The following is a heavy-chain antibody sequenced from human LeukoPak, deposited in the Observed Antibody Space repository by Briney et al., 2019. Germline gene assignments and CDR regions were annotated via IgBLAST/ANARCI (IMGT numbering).Heavy chain of an antibody. CDR2: ISWNSGSI. J-gene: IGHJ4*02. D-gene: IGHD6-19*01. Sequence: GGSLRLSCAASGFAFDDYAMHWVRQAPGKGLEWVSGISWNSGSIGYADSVKGRFTISRDNAKNSLYLQMNSLRAEDTALYYCAKGASSGWSPYFDYWGQGTLVTVSS. CDR3: AKGASSGWSPYFDY. CDR1: GFAFDDYA. V-gene: IGHV3-9*01.